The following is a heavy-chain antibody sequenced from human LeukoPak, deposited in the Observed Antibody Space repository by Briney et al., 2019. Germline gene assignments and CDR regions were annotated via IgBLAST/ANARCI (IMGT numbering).Heavy chain of an antibody. J-gene: IGHJ4*02. CDR2: ISSGSTYI. CDR1: GFTFSSYS. CDR3: ARGIAIGAAGTEDY. V-gene: IGHV3-21*01. D-gene: IGHD6-13*01. Sequence: GGSLRLSRAASGFTFSSYSMNWVRQAPGKGLEWVSSISSGSTYIYYADSVKGRFTISRDNAKNSLYLQMNGLRAEDTAVYYCARGIAIGAAGTEDYWGQGTLVTVSS.